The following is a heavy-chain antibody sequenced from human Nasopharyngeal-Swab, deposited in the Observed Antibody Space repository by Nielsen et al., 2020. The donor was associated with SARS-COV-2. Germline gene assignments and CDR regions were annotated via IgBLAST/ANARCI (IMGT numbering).Heavy chain of an antibody. CDR1: GGSLSSSSYY. J-gene: IGHJ4*02. D-gene: IGHD3-10*01. CDR3: ARDDGPDYYGSGSPDY. V-gene: IGHV4-39*07. Sequence: SETLSLTCTVSGGSLSSSSYYWGWIRQPPGKGLEWIGSIYYSGSTYYNPSLKSRVTISVDTSKNQFSLKLSSVTAADTAVYYCARDDGPDYYGSGSPDYWGQGTLVTVSS. CDR2: IYYSGST.